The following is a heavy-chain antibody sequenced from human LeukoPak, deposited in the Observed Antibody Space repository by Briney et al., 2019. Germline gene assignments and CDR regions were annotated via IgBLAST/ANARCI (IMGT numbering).Heavy chain of an antibody. J-gene: IGHJ4*02. CDR3: AREAAVAGIYFDS. D-gene: IGHD6-19*01. CDR2: ITYNGSST. CDR1: GFTFSTYW. V-gene: IGHV3-74*01. Sequence: GGSLRLSCVASGFTFSTYWMHWVRQAPGKGLVWVSRITYNGSSTNYADSVKGRFSISRDNAKNTVYLQMNSLRAEDTAVYYCAREAAVAGIYFDSWGQGTLVTVSS.